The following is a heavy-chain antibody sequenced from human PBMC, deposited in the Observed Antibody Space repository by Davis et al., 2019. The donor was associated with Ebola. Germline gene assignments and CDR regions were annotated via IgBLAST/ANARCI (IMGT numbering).Heavy chain of an antibody. J-gene: IGHJ3*02. CDR2: IYFSGST. CDR1: GGSISNYY. D-gene: IGHD3-10*01. CDR3: ARDQRGHSGAFDI. Sequence: SETLSLTCNVSGGSISNYYWSWIRQPPGKGLEWIGYIYFSGSTNYNPSLRSRLTISVDKYNNQFSLKLSSVTAADTALYYCARDQRGHSGAFDIWGQGTMVTVSS. V-gene: IGHV4-59*12.